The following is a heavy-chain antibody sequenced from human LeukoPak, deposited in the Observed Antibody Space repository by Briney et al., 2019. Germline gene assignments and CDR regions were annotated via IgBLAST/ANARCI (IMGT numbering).Heavy chain of an antibody. CDR2: IMPISGTA. Sequence: SVKVSCKASGGTFSSYVINWVRQAPGQGLEWMGGIMPISGTANHAQKFQGRVTMTRDMSTSTVYMDLSSLRSEDTAVYYCARDQPEDSSGYQFDRWGQGTLVTVSS. V-gene: IGHV1-69*05. CDR1: GGTFSSYV. D-gene: IGHD3-22*01. J-gene: IGHJ5*01. CDR3: ARDQPEDSSGYQFDR.